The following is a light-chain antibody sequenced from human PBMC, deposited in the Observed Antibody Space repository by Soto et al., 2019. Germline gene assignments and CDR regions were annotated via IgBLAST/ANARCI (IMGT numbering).Light chain of an antibody. Sequence: QSALTQPPSVSGSPGQSVTISCTGTSSDVGNYNRVSGYQQPPGTAPKVIIYEVSNRPSGVPDRFSGSKSGNTASLTISGLHAEDEADYYCSSYTSSSTYVFGTGTKLTVL. CDR3: SSYTSSSTYV. CDR1: SSDVGNYNR. CDR2: EVS. V-gene: IGLV2-18*02. J-gene: IGLJ1*01.